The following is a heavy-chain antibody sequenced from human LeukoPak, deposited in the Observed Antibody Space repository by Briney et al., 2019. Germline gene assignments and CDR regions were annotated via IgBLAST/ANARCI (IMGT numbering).Heavy chain of an antibody. V-gene: IGHV1-69*13. CDR1: GGTFSSYA. J-gene: IGHJ4*02. CDR3: ARGRQQLGRGPDDY. D-gene: IGHD6-13*01. Sequence: ASVKVSCKASGGTFSSYAISWVRQAPGQGLEWMGGIIPIFGTANYAQKFQGRVTITADESTSTAYMELSSLRSEDTAVYYCARGRQQLGRGPDDYWGQGTLVTVSS. CDR2: IIPIFGTA.